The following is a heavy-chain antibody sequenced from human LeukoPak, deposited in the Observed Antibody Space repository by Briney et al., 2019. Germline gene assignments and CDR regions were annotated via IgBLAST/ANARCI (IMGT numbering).Heavy chain of an antibody. CDR2: ISSSGSTI. CDR1: GFTFSDYY. CDR3: ARGARYSYGYYLYYYYYMDV. J-gene: IGHJ6*03. D-gene: IGHD5-18*01. Sequence: GGSLRLSCAASGFTFSDYYMSWLRQAPGKGLEWVSYISSSGSTIYYADSVKGRFTISRDNAKDSLYLQMNRLRAEDTAVYYCARGARYSYGYYLYYYYYMDVWGKGTTVTVSS. V-gene: IGHV3-11*01.